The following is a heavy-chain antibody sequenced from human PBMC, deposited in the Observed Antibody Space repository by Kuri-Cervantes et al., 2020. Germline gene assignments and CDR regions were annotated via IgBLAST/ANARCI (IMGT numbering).Heavy chain of an antibody. J-gene: IGHJ4*02. CDR2: IKRDGSQR. CDR3: ARESDTTDFWSGYNL. V-gene: IGHV3-7*01. D-gene: IGHD3-3*01. Sequence: GGSLRLSCAASGFTFSNYYMNWVRQAPGRGLEWVANIKRDGSQRYSVDSVKGRFTISRDNAKNSLYLQMNSLRVEDTAVYYCARESDTTDFWSGYNLWGQGTLVTVSS. CDR1: GFTFSNYY.